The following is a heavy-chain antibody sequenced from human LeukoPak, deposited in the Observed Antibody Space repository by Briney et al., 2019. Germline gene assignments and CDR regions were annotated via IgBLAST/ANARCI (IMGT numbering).Heavy chain of an antibody. J-gene: IGHJ4*02. CDR3: ARELLAARARRGFDY. CDR1: GGTFSSYA. V-gene: IGHV1-69*13. Sequence: ASVKVSCKVSGGTFSSYAISWVRQAPGQGLEWMGGIIPIFGTANYAQKFQGRVTITADESTSTAYMELSSLRSEDTAVYYCARELLAARARRGFDYWGQGTLVTVSS. D-gene: IGHD6-13*01. CDR2: IIPIFGTA.